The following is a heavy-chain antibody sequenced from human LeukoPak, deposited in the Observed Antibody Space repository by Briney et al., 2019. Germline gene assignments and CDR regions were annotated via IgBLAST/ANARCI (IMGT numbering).Heavy chain of an antibody. D-gene: IGHD2-2*01. CDR1: GFTFSSYS. J-gene: IGHJ5*02. CDR2: ISSSSSYI. CDR3: AGDQEAAMVMWFDP. Sequence: GGSLRLSCAASGFTFSSYSMNWVRQAPGKGLEWVSSISSSSSYIYYADSVKGRFTISRDNAKNSLYLQMNSLRAEDTAVYYCAGDQEAAMVMWFDPWGQGTLVTVSS. V-gene: IGHV3-21*01.